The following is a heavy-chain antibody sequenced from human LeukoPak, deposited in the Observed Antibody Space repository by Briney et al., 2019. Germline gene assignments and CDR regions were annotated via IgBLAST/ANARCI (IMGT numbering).Heavy chain of an antibody. CDR3: AKRIGSCDSISCLYFDH. CDR2: VSGSGGST. Sequence: GGSLRLSCAASGFMFYNYAMSWARQAPGKGLEWVSTVSGSGGSTYYADPVKGRFTVSRDNVNNMVYLQMNSLRDEDTAVYYCAKRIGSCDSISCLYFDHWGQGALVTVSS. J-gene: IGHJ4*02. CDR1: GFMFYNYA. V-gene: IGHV3-23*01. D-gene: IGHD2-2*01.